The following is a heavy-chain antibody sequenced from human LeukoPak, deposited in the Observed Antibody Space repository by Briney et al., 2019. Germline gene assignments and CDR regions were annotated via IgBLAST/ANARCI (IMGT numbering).Heavy chain of an antibody. CDR1: GSTFIDYY. CDR3: ARLGLTVTSDIDW. D-gene: IGHD4-17*01. CDR2: INPYSGGT. V-gene: IGHV1-2*02. Sequence: GASVKVSCTASGSTFIDYYIHWVRQAPGQGLEWMGWINPYSGGTNYAQKFQGRVTMTRDTSISTAYMELNSLRSDDTAVYYCARLGLTVTSDIDWWGQGTLVTVSS. J-gene: IGHJ4*02.